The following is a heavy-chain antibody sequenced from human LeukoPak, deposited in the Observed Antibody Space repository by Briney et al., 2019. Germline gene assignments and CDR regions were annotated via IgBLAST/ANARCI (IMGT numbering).Heavy chain of an antibody. J-gene: IGHJ4*02. Sequence: GGSLRLSCAASRFTFSSYAMSWVRQAPGKGLDWVSVISATDGSTYYADSVKGRFTISRDNSKNTLYLQMNSLRAEDTAVYYCAKDRRGTVVRGPIMQTRDYYFEYWGQGTLVTVSS. CDR1: RFTFSSYA. D-gene: IGHD3-10*01. CDR2: ISATDGST. V-gene: IGHV3-23*01. CDR3: AKDRRGTVVRGPIMQTRDYYFEY.